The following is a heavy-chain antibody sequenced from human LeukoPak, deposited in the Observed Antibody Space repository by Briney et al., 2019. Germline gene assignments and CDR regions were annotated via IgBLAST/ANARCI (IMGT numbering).Heavy chain of an antibody. CDR2: VHLDGRT. Sequence: SETLSLTCGVSGASVSSTNWGTWIRQPPGKGLEWIGEVHLDGRTNFNPSLKSRLTMSVDLSENHVSLKLTSVTAADTAVYYCAREGGFYRPLDYSGQGTLVTVSS. J-gene: IGHJ4*02. V-gene: IGHV4-4*02. CDR3: AREGGFYRPLDY. D-gene: IGHD6-25*01. CDR1: GASVSSTNW.